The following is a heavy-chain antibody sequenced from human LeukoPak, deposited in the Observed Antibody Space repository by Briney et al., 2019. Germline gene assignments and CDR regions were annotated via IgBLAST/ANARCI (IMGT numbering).Heavy chain of an antibody. Sequence: SETLSLTCAVSGYSISRGYYWGWIRQPPGKGLEWIGSIYHSGTTYHNPSLKSRVTISVDMSKNQFSLKLTSVTAADTAVYYCARTGDSTAYYYGSSYYYYMDVWGKGTTVTVSS. J-gene: IGHJ6*03. CDR1: GYSISRGYY. V-gene: IGHV4-38-2*01. CDR2: IYHSGTT. D-gene: IGHD3-22*01. CDR3: ARTGDSTAYYYGSSYYYYMDV.